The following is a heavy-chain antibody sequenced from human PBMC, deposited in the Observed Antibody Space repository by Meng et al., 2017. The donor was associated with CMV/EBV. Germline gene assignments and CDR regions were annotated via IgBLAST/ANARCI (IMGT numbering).Heavy chain of an antibody. CDR3: ARYCTNTGCYIYDY. CDR2: INSDGSST. J-gene: IGHJ4*02. V-gene: IGHV3-74*01. Sequence: GGSLRLSCAASGFTFSSYWMHWVRQAPGKGLVWVSRINSDGSSTSYADSVKGRFTISRDNAKNSLYLQMSSLTAEDTAVYYCARYCTNTGCYIYDYWGQGTLVTVSS. D-gene: IGHD2-2*02. CDR1: GFTFSSYW.